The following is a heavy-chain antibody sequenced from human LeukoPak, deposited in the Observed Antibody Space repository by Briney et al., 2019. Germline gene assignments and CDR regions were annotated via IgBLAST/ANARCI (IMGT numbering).Heavy chain of an antibody. Sequence: GGSLRLSCAASGFTFSSYWMSWVRQAPGKGLEWVANIKQDGSEKYYVDSVKGRFTISRDNAKNSLYLQMNSLRAEDTAVYYCARDKEYGDSFFDYWGQGTLVTVSS. CDR2: IKQDGSEK. V-gene: IGHV3-7*01. D-gene: IGHD4-17*01. CDR3: ARDKEYGDSFFDY. J-gene: IGHJ4*02. CDR1: GFTFSSYW.